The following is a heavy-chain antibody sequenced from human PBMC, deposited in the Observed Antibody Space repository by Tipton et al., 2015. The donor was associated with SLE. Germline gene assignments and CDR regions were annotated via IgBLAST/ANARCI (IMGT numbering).Heavy chain of an antibody. CDR2: ISSSSSYI. J-gene: IGHJ6*02. V-gene: IGHV3-21*01. CDR3: ARGAERYYYGSGSYYPAGYGMDV. CDR1: GFTFSSYS. D-gene: IGHD3-10*01. Sequence: GSLRLSCAASGFTFSSYSMNWVRQAPGKGLEWVSSISSSSSYIYYADSVKGRFTISRDNAKNSLYLQMNSLRAEDTAVYYCARGAERYYYGSGSYYPAGYGMDVWGQGTTVTVSS.